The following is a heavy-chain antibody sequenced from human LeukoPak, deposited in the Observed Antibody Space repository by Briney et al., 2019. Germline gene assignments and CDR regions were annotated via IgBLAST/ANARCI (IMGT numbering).Heavy chain of an antibody. V-gene: IGHV3-21*01. Sequence: PGGSLRLSCAASGFTFSSYSMNWVRQAPGKGLEWVSSISSSSSYIYYADSVKGRFTISRDNAKNSLYLQMNSLRAEDTAVYYCARDCNPSYWTNGVCPLFYYYFCMEVWGKGTTVNGSS. CDR2: ISSSSSYI. CDR3: ARDCNPSYWTNGVCPLFYYYFCMEV. J-gene: IGHJ6*03. CDR1: GFTFSSYS. D-gene: IGHD2-8*01.